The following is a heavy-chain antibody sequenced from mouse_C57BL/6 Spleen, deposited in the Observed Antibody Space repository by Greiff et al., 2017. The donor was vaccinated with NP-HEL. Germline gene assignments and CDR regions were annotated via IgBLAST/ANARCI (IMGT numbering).Heavy chain of an antibody. CDR3: ARPLRLGDY. V-gene: IGHV1-81*01. CDR1: GYTFTSYG. D-gene: IGHD3-2*02. CDR2: IYPRSGNT. J-gene: IGHJ2*01. Sequence: VKLVESGAELARPGASVKLSCKASGYTFTSYGISWVKQRTGQGLEWIGEIYPRSGNTYYNEKFKGKATLTADKSSSTAYMELRSLTSEDSAVYFCARPLRLGDYWGQGTTLTVSS.